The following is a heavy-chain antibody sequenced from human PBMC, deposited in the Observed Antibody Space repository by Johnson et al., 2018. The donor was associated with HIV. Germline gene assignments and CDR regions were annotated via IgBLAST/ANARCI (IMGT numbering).Heavy chain of an antibody. D-gene: IGHD6-13*01. J-gene: IGHJ3*02. CDR2: IKRKTDGGTT. CDR3: TTDLAAVGSGAFDI. CDR1: GFTFSNAW. V-gene: IGHV3-15*01. Sequence: VQLVESGGGLVKPGGSLRLSCAASGFTFSNAWMSWVRQAPGKGLEWVGRIKRKTDGGTTDYASPVKGRFTISRDDSKNTLFLQMNSLKTEDTAVYYCTTDLAAVGSGAFDIWGQWKMVTVSS.